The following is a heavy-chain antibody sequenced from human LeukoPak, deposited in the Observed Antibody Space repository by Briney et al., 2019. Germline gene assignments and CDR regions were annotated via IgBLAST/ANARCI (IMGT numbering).Heavy chain of an antibody. CDR3: ATGSGYYEDFDY. J-gene: IGHJ4*02. D-gene: IGHD3-22*01. V-gene: IGHV3-30*14. CDR1: GFTFSSYA. CDR2: ISYDGSNK. Sequence: GRSLRLSCAASGFTFSSYAMHWVRQAPGKGLEWVAVISYDGSNKYYADSVKGRFTISRDNSKNTLYLQMNSLRAEDTAVYYCATGSGYYEDFDYWGQGTLVTVSS.